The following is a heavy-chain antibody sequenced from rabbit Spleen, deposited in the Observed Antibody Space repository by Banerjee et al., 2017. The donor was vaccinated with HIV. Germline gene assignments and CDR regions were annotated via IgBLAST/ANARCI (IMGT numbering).Heavy chain of an antibody. J-gene: IGHJ3*01. CDR1: GFSLSSYY. CDR2: FVPVFGIT. CDR3: ARDGAGGRYFAL. V-gene: IGHV1S7*01. D-gene: IGHD8-1*01. Sequence: HLKESGGGLVQPGGSLKLSCTASGFSLSSYYMNCVRQAPGKGLEWIGYFVPVFGITYYGNGVNGRFSITRENTKNTVFMQMTSLTAADTATYFSARDGAGGRYFALWGQGTLVTVS.